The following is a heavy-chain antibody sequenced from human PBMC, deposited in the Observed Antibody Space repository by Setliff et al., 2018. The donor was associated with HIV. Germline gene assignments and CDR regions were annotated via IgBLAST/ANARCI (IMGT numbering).Heavy chain of an antibody. CDR3: VAGTFS. CDR1: GYTFTDYY. V-gene: IGHV1-69-2*01. J-gene: IGHJ5*02. CDR2: VDPENHET. D-gene: IGHD1-1*01. Sequence: VKVSCKASGYTFTDYYIHWVQQVPGKGLEWMGRVDPENHETMYAERFQGRVTITADTSSDTAYMELNSLKSEDTAIYFCVAGTFSWGQGTLVTVSS.